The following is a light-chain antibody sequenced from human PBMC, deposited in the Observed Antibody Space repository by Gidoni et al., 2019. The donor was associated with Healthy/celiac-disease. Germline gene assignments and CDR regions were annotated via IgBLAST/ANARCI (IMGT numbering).Light chain of an antibody. CDR3: CSYAGSSTFEV. CDR1: SSDVGSYNL. CDR2: EGS. V-gene: IGLV2-23*03. Sequence: QSALTPPASVSGSPGQSITISCPGTSSDVGSYNLVSWYQQHPGKAPKLMIYEGSKRPSGVSNRFSGSKSGNTASLTISGLQAEDEADYYCCSYAGSSTFEVFGTGTKVTVL. J-gene: IGLJ1*01.